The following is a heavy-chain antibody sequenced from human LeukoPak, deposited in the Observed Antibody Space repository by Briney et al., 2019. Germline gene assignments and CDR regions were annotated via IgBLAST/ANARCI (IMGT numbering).Heavy chain of an antibody. Sequence: SETLSLTCTVSGGSISNDYWSWIRQAAGKELEWIGSIYYSGSTYYNPSLKSRVTISVDTSKNQFSLKLSSVTAADTAVYYCARRYSSSSPLDYWGQGTLVTVSS. CDR1: GGSISNDY. J-gene: IGHJ4*02. D-gene: IGHD6-6*01. V-gene: IGHV4-59*05. CDR3: ARRYSSSSPLDY. CDR2: IYYSGST.